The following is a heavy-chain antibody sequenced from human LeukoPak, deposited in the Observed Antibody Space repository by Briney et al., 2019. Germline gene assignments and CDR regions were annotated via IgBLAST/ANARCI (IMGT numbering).Heavy chain of an antibody. D-gene: IGHD4-17*01. CDR2: IRSKAYGGTT. V-gene: IGHV3-49*04. CDR3: PRGLRSFDY. Sequence: PGGSLRLSCTASGFTFGDYAMSWVRQAPGKGLEWVGFIRSKAYGGTTEYAASVKGRFTISRDDSKSIAYLQMNSLKTEDTAVYYCPRGLRSFDYWGQGTLVTVSS. J-gene: IGHJ4*02. CDR1: GFTFGDYA.